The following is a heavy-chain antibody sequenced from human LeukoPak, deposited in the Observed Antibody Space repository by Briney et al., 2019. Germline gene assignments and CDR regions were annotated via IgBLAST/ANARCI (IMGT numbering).Heavy chain of an antibody. CDR2: MNPNNGNT. J-gene: IGHJ4*02. Sequence: GASVKVSCKASGYTFTSYDINWVRQATGQGLEWMGLMNPNNGNTGYAQKFQGRVTMTRNTSISTAYMELSSLRSEDTAVYYCVRLPQIAAAGTFDYSGQGTPVTASP. V-gene: IGHV1-8*01. CDR1: GYTFTSYD. D-gene: IGHD6-13*01. CDR3: VRLPQIAAAGTFDY.